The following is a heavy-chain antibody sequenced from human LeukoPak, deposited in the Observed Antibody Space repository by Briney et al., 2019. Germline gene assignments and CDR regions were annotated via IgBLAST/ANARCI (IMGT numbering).Heavy chain of an antibody. J-gene: IGHJ5*02. Sequence: PSETLSLTCTVSGGSISSYYWSWIRQPPGKGLEWIGSMYYSGSTNYNPSLKSRVTISVDTSKSQFSLRLSSVTAADTAVYYCARHRSGSSWFAPWGQGTLVTVSS. D-gene: IGHD6-19*01. V-gene: IGHV4-59*08. CDR2: MYYSGST. CDR1: GGSISSYY. CDR3: ARHRSGSSWFAP.